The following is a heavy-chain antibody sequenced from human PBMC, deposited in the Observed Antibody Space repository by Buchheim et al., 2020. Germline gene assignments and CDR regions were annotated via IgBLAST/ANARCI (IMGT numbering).Heavy chain of an antibody. CDR1: NYTFSTYG. CDR3: AGHNGAWKNWFDP. V-gene: IGHV1-18*01. Sequence: QVQLVQSGAEVKKPGASVNVSCKASNYTFSTYGITWVRQAPGQGLEWMGWISAHTGKTNYAKKVQGRFTMTTDTPTSKANMELRSLRYDDTSVYNCAGHNGAWKNWFDPWARGT. CDR2: ISAHTGKT. J-gene: IGHJ5*02. D-gene: IGHD2-8*01.